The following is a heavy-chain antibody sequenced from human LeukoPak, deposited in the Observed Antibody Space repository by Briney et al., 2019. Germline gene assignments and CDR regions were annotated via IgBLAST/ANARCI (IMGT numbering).Heavy chain of an antibody. Sequence: PGGSLRLPCAASGFIFSNYGMHWVRHSPDKGLEWVTFIRFDGSTQYYEDSVKGRFTISRDNSKDTLYLQMSSLRLEDTGVYYCAKEGGDGSPFDYWGQGILVTVSS. CDR1: GFIFSNYG. D-gene: IGHD5-24*01. J-gene: IGHJ4*02. CDR2: IRFDGSTQ. CDR3: AKEGGDGSPFDY. V-gene: IGHV3-30*02.